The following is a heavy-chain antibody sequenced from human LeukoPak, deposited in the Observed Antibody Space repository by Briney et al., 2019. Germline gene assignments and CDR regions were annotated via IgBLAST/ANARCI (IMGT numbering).Heavy chain of an antibody. CDR1: GYTFTSHG. J-gene: IGHJ5*02. Sequence: GASVKVSCKASGYTFTSHGVSWVRQAPGQGLEWMGWISAYNGDTKYAQNIQGRVTLTTYTSTTTAYLELRSLRSDDTAVYYCARDPSNTSGWKTWFDPWGQGTLVTVSS. V-gene: IGHV1-18*01. CDR2: ISAYNGDT. D-gene: IGHD6-19*01. CDR3: ARDPSNTSGWKTWFDP.